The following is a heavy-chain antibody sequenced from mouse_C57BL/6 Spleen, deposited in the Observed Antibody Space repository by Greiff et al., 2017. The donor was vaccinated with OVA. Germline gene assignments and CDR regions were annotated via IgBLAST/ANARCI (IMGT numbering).Heavy chain of an antibody. CDR3: AKGIYYDYDLWYAMDY. J-gene: IGHJ4*01. CDR1: GYTFTDHT. V-gene: IGHV1-78*01. Sequence: VKLMESDAELVKPGASVKISCKVSGYTFTDHTIHWMKQRPEQGLEWIGYIYPRDGSTKYNEKFKGKATLTADKSSSTAYMQLNSLTSEDSAVYFCAKGIYYDYDLWYAMDYWGQGTSVTVSS. CDR2: IYPRDGST. D-gene: IGHD2-4*01.